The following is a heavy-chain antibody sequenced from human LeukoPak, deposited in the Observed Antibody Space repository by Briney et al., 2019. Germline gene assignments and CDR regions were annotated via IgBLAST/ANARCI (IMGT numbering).Heavy chain of an antibody. J-gene: IGHJ6*02. CDR2: IYYSGST. CDR3: ARSRGASSGYYYYYYGMDV. Sequence: GSLRLSCAASGFTFSSYGMHWVRQPPGKGLEWIGSIYYSGSTYYNPSLKSRVTISVDTSKNQFSLKLSSVTAADTAVYYCARSRGASSGYYYYYYGMDVWGQGTTVTVSS. V-gene: IGHV4-39*01. CDR1: GFTFSSYG. D-gene: IGHD6-19*01.